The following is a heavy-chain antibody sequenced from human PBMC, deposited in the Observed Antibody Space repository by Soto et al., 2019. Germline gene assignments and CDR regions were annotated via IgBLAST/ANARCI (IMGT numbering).Heavy chain of an antibody. D-gene: IGHD3-22*01. CDR1: GFTFSSYA. Sequence: GGSLRLSCAASGFTFSSYAMSWVRQAPGKGLDWVSAISGSGGSTYYADSVKGRFTISRDNSKTTLYLQMNSLRAEDTAVYYCAKGVSRITMIVVVITDLYQIYYGGQGTLVTVSS. CDR3: AKGVSRITMIVVVITDLYQIYY. V-gene: IGHV3-23*01. J-gene: IGHJ4*02. CDR2: ISGSGGST.